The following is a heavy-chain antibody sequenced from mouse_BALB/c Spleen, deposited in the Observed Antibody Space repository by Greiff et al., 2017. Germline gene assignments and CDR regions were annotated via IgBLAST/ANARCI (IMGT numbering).Heavy chain of an antibody. CDR1: GFTFSSYG. Sequence: EVQVVESGGDLVKPGGSLKLSCAASGFTFSSYGMSWVRQTPDKRLEWVATISSGGSYTYYPDSVKGRFTISRDNAENTLYLQMSSLKSEDTAMYYCARPEGGIAYWGQGTLVTVSA. CDR3: ARPEGGIAY. J-gene: IGHJ3*01. V-gene: IGHV5-6*01. CDR2: ISSGGSYT.